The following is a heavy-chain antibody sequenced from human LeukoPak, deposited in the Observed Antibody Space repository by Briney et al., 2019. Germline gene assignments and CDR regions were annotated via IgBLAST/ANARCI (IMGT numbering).Heavy chain of an antibody. Sequence: PGGSLRLSCVVSGFTFSAYAMTWVRQAPGKGLEWVSDISATGKNINYADSVKGWLTISRDNSKNTQYQQMNSLRAEDTAVYYGVKHATGKDGDLQLWGQGTLVTVSS. J-gene: IGHJ1*01. D-gene: IGHD6-13*01. CDR3: VKHATGKDGDLQL. V-gene: IGHV3-23*01. CDR2: ISATGKNI. CDR1: GFTFSAYA.